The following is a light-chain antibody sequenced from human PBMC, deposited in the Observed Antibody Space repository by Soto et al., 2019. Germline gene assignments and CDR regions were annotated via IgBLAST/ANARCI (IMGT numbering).Light chain of an antibody. CDR2: DAS. CDR1: QSVSSY. V-gene: IGKV3-11*01. CDR3: QQRSNLIT. Sequence: EIVLTQSPATLSLSPGERATLSCRASQSVSSYLAWYQQKPGQAPRLLIYDASNRATGIPARFSGSGSGTDFTRTISSLEPEDFAVYYCQQRSNLITFGQGTRLEIK. J-gene: IGKJ5*01.